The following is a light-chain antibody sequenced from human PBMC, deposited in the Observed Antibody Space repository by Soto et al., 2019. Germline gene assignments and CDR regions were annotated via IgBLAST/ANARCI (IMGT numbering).Light chain of an antibody. CDR1: SSDVGGYNF. Sequence: QSALTQPASVSGSPGQSITISCTGTSSDVGGYNFVSWYQQHPGKAPKLMIYEVNKRPSGVSNRFSGSKSGNTASLTISGLQAEDEADYYCCSYTSSSTLVFGTGTKVTVL. J-gene: IGLJ1*01. CDR2: EVN. V-gene: IGLV2-14*01. CDR3: CSYTSSSTLV.